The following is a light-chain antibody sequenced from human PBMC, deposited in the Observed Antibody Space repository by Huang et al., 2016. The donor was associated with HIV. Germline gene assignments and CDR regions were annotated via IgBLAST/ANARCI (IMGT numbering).Light chain of an antibody. V-gene: IGKV2-30*01. J-gene: IGKJ1*01. CDR1: QSLVSSDGDTY. Sequence: DVVVTQSPPSLPVTLGQPASISCTSSQSLVSSDGDTYLNWFQQRPGQSPRRLLYMVSKRDSGVPDRFSGSGSGTNFTLKISRLEAEDVGVYYCMQGSHWPPTSGQGTKVEIK. CDR3: MQGSHWPPT. CDR2: MVS.